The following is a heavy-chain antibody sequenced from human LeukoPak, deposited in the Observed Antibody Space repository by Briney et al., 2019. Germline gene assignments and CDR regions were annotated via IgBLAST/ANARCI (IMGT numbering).Heavy chain of an antibody. D-gene: IGHD3-9*01. Sequence: GASVKVSCKASGYTFTGYYMHWVRQAPGQGLEWMGWINPNSYGTNYAQKFQGRVTMTSDTSISTAYMELSRLRSDDTAVYYCAREPFYDILTGYPDYWGQGTLVTVSS. CDR1: GYTFTGYY. V-gene: IGHV1-2*02. J-gene: IGHJ4*02. CDR2: INPNSYGT. CDR3: AREPFYDILTGYPDY.